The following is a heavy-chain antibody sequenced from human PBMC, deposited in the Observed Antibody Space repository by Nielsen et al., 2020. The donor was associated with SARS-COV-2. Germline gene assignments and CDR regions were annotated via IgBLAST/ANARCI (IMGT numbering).Heavy chain of an antibody. CDR3: ARDRFVEAAPSFYFYGLDV. CDR2: INPSGYSV. D-gene: IGHD6-13*01. V-gene: IGHV1-46*01. J-gene: IGHJ6*02. CDR1: GYPFSNFY. Sequence: ASVEVSCKASGYPFSNFYMHWVRQAPGQGLEWMGIINPSGYSVTYAQKFQDRVTVTRDTSTNTVYMELSSLTSEDTAVYFCARDRFVEAAPSFYFYGLDVWGQGTTVTVSS.